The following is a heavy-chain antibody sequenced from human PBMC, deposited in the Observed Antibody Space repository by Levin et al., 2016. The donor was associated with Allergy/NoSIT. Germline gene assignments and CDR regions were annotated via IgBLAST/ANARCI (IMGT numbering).Heavy chain of an antibody. Sequence: ASVKVSCKASGYFFTAYYIHWVRQAPGQGLEWMGWINPKSGGTNFAQKFQDRVTLTRDTSINTAYMELSSLRSDDTAVYYCVRDGEDPGFEAFDIWGQGTTVTVSS. J-gene: IGHJ3*02. D-gene: IGHD3-10*01. V-gene: IGHV1-2*02. CDR1: GYFFTAYY. CDR3: VRDGEDPGFEAFDI. CDR2: INPKSGGT.